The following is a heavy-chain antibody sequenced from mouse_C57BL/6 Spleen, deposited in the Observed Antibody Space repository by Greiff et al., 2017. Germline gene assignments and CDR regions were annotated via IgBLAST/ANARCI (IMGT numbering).Heavy chain of an antibody. CDR3: ARDYYDYDRLEVYGY. CDR1: GYAFSSYW. V-gene: IGHV1-80*01. D-gene: IGHD2-4*01. CDR2: IYPGDGDT. J-gene: IGHJ2*01. Sequence: VQLQQSGAELVKPGASVKISCKASGYAFSSYWMNWVKQRPGKGLEWIGQIYPGDGDTNYNGKFKGKATLTADKSSSTAYMQLCSLTSEYSAVYFCARDYYDYDRLEVYGYWGQGTTLTVSS.